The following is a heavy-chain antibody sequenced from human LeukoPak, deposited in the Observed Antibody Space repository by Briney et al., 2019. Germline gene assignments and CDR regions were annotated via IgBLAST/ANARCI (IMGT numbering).Heavy chain of an antibody. V-gene: IGHV1-8*03. CDR2: MNPNSGNT. Sequence: ASVKVSCKASGYTFTSYDINWVRQATGQGLEWMGWMNPNSGNTGYAQKFQGRVTITRNTSISTAYMELSSLRSEDTAVHYCARGLIGVVVTSRKYFDLWGRGTLVTVSS. CDR1: GYTFTSYD. J-gene: IGHJ2*01. CDR3: ARGLIGVVVTSRKYFDL. D-gene: IGHD2-21*02.